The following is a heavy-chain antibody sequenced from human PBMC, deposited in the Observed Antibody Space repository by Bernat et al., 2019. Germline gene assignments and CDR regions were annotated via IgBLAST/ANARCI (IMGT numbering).Heavy chain of an antibody. CDR2: IIDDGSTT. CDR3: ARGPTAGYHFDY. CDR1: GFTFSTYW. Sequence: EVQLVESGGGLVQPGGSLRLSCAASGFTFSTYWMHWVRPAPGKGLVWVSRIIDDGSTTEYADSVTGRFTISRDNAKNTMYLHMNSLRAEETAVYYCARGPTAGYHFDYWGQGTLVTVSS. D-gene: IGHD6-25*01. J-gene: IGHJ4*02. V-gene: IGHV3-74*01.